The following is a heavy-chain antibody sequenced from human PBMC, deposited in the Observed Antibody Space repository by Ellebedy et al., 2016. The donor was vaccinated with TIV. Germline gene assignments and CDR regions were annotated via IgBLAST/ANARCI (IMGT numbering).Heavy chain of an antibody. D-gene: IGHD3-10*01. CDR3: ARGGYGWDY. CDR1: GFTVSSNY. V-gene: IGHV3-66*01. Sequence: GESLKISCAASGFTVSSNYMSWVRQAPGKGLEWVSVIYSGGSTYYADSVKGRFTISRDNSMNTLCLQMNSLRAEDTAVYYCARGGYGWDYWGQGTLVTVSS. J-gene: IGHJ4*02. CDR2: IYSGGST.